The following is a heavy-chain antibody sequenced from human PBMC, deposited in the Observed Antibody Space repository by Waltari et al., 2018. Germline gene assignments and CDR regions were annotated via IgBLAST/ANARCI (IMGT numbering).Heavy chain of an antibody. D-gene: IGHD3-22*01. CDR1: GGSISSYY. V-gene: IGHV4-59*01. J-gene: IGHJ4*02. CDR2: IYYSGST. CDR3: ARGLSTYYYDSSGYYCDY. Sequence: QVQLQESGPGLVKPSETLSLTCTVSGGSISSYYWSWIRHPPGQGLEWIGYIYYSGSTNYNPSLKSRVTISVDTSKNQFSLKLSSVTAADTAVYYCARGLSTYYYDSSGYYCDYWGQGTLVTVSS.